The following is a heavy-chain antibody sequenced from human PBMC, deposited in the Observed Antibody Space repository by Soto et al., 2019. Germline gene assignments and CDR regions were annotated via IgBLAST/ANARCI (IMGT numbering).Heavy chain of an antibody. J-gene: IGHJ1*01. CDR3: ARDSPDGVGHPLAERLQY. Sequence: EVQLVESGGGLVQPGGSLRLSCAVSGFTFSSYSMNWVRQAPGKGLEWVSSISSSSNYIYYADSVKGRYTISRDNAKNSLYMQMKSLRAEDTAVYYRARDSPDGVGHPLAERLQYWGQRTLVTVSS. CDR2: ISSSSNYI. D-gene: IGHD3-3*01. CDR1: GFTFSSYS. V-gene: IGHV3-21*01.